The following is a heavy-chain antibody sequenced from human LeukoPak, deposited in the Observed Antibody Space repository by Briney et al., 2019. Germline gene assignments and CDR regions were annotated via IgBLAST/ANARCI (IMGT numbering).Heavy chain of an antibody. CDR1: GFTFGDYA. D-gene: IGHD5-18*01. V-gene: IGHV3-15*01. CDR2: IKSKTDGGTT. Sequence: PGRSLRLSCTASGFTFGDYAMSWFRQAPGKGLEWVGPIKSKTDGGTTDYAAPVKGRFTISRDDSKNTLYLQMNSLKTEDTAVYYCTTEGGYSYGFGPFDYYYYMDVWGKGTTVTISS. CDR3: TTEGGYSYGFGPFDYYYYMDV. J-gene: IGHJ6*03.